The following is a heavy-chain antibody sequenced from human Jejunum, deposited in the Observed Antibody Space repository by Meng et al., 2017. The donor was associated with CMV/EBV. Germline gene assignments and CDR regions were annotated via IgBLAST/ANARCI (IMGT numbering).Heavy chain of an antibody. Sequence: AGMPWNRKAPGKGLEWVGRIKSNTDSGTADYAAPVKGRFTISRDDLKNTLYLHMNSLRTEDTAVYYCTTRTSGHYYDSSGYYYWGQGTLVTVSS. D-gene: IGHD3-22*01. J-gene: IGHJ4*02. CDR1: AG. V-gene: IGHV3-15*01. CDR2: IKSNTDSGTA. CDR3: TTRTSGHYYDSSGYYY.